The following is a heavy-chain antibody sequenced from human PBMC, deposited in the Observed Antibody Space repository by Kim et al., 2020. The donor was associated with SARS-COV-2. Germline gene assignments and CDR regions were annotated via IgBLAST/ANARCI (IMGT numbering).Heavy chain of an antibody. Sequence: ASVKVSCKASGYTFDTFSLYWVRQAPGQRFEWMGWINGGNGNTRYSQTFQGRVTTTRDRAATTAYMELGSLTSKDTAVYYCAREGSGSYNWFDPWGQGTL. CDR1: GYTFDTFS. CDR3: AREGSGSYNWFDP. V-gene: IGHV1-3*01. J-gene: IGHJ5*01. D-gene: IGHD3-10*01. CDR2: INGGNGNT.